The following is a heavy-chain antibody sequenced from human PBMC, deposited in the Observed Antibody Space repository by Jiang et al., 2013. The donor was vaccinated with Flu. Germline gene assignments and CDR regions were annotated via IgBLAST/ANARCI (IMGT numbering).Heavy chain of an antibody. CDR1: GFTFSTYA. CDR3: ARDLGGVTLDYLDY. D-gene: IGHD3-16*01. CDR2: LSYDRTNK. Sequence: CAASGFTFSTYAIRLGPPGSRAGGWSGWPALSYDRTNKYYADSVKGRFTISRDNSKNTVYLQMNSLRPEDTALYYCARDLGGVTLDYLDYWGQGTLVTVSS. V-gene: IGHV3-30-3*01. J-gene: IGHJ4*02.